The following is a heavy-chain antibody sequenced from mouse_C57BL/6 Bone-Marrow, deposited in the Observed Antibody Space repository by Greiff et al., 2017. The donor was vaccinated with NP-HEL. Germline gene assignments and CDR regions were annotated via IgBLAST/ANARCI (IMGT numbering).Heavy chain of an antibody. CDR2: IYPRSGNT. Sequence: VKLQESGAELARPGASVKLSCKASGYTFTSYGISWVKQRTGQGLEWIGEIYPRSGNTYYNEKFKGKATLTADKSSSTAYMELRSLTSEDSAVYFCARLGYYGSSYVYFDVWGTGTTVTVSS. CDR1: GYTFTSYG. J-gene: IGHJ1*03. D-gene: IGHD1-1*01. V-gene: IGHV1-81*01. CDR3: ARLGYYGSSYVYFDV.